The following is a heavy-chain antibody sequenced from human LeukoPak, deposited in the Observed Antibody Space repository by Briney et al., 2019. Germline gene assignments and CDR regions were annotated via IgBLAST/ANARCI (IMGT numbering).Heavy chain of an antibody. D-gene: IGHD1-26*01. J-gene: IGHJ5*02. V-gene: IGHV3-73*01. CDR3: TRVGQYSNWFDP. CDR2: IRSKANSYAT. CDR1: GFTFSGSA. Sequence: GGSLRLSCAASGFTFSGSAMHWVRQASGKGLGWVGRIRSKANSYATAYAASVKGRFTISRDDSKNTAYLQMNSLKTEDTAVYYCTRVGQYSNWFDPWGQGTLVTVSS.